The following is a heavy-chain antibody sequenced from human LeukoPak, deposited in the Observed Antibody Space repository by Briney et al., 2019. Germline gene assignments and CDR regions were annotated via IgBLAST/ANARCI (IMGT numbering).Heavy chain of an antibody. CDR1: GGSISSGGYY. V-gene: IGHV4-31*03. J-gene: IGHJ6*02. D-gene: IGHD3-3*01. CDR2: IYYSGST. CDR3: ARDTTPGFWSGYYTDYYYGMDV. Sequence: SETLSLTCTVSGGSISSGGYYWSWIRQHPGKGLEWIGYIYYSGSTYYNPSLKSRVTISVYTSKNQFSLKLSSVTAADTAVYYCARDTTPGFWSGYYTDYYYGMDVWGQGTTVTVSS.